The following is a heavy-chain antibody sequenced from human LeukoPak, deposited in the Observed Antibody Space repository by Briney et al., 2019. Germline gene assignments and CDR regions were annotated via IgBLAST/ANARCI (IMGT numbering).Heavy chain of an antibody. D-gene: IGHD3-16*02. CDR3: ALKSPWGSYRAYYYYYYMDV. V-gene: IGHV1-18*01. CDR2: ISAYNGNT. J-gene: IGHJ6*03. CDR1: GYTFTSYG. Sequence: ASVKVSCKASGYTFTSYGISWVRQAPGQGLEWMGWISAYNGNTNYAQKLQGRVTMTTDTSTSTAYMELRSLRSDDTAVYYCALKSPWGSYRAYYYYYYMDVWGKGTTVTVSS.